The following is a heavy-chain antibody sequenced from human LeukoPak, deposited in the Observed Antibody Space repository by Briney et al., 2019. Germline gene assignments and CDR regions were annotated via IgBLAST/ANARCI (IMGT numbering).Heavy chain of an antibody. CDR3: WRFASFGAGVYYVGG. Sequence: GGSLRLSCAASVFTMSKYVVKCVRDAPGGGLESLSFKCISGSPIKYADSVRSRYTLSRDSGKNSVYLYMNSVRGADTAVYHCWRFASFGAGVYYVGGWGQRTLVTAS. V-gene: IGHV3-48*01. CDR1: VFTMSKYV. J-gene: IGHJ4*02. CDR2: KCISGSPI. D-gene: IGHD3-16*01.